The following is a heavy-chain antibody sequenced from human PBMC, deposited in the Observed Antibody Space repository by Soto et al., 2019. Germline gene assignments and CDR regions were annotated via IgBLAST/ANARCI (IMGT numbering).Heavy chain of an antibody. CDR3: ARGRIVASIHDAFEI. CDR1: GYPFTSYG. Sequence: QGLLLQSGDEVKTPGASVRVSCRASGYPFTSYGIIWVRQAPGQGLEWVAWISAYNGKRDTAQKFQDRVTMTLDTSTDTAHMDLGDLTSADTAVYYCARGRIVASIHDAFEIWGQGTKVTVSS. J-gene: IGHJ3*02. CDR2: ISAYNGKR. V-gene: IGHV1-18*01. D-gene: IGHD5-12*01.